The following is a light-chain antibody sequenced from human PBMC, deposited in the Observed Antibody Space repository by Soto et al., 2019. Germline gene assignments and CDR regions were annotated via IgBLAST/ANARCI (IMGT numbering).Light chain of an antibody. Sequence: DIQMTQSPSALSASVGDRVIITCRASQSIRNWLAWYQQKPGKAPKLLIYKTSTLQSGVPSRFSGSGSGTECTLTSSGLQPDDFATYYCQHYDGYPMTFGGGTKVEI. CDR2: KTS. CDR3: QHYDGYPMT. V-gene: IGKV1-5*03. CDR1: QSIRNW. J-gene: IGKJ4*01.